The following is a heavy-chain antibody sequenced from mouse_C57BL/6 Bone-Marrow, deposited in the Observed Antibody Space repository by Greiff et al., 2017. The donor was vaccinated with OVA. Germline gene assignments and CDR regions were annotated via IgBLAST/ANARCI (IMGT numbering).Heavy chain of an antibody. J-gene: IGHJ3*01. Sequence: EVQRVESGGDSVKPGGSLKLSCAASGFTFSSYGMSWVRQTPDKRLEWVATISSGGSYTYYPDSVKGRFTISRDNAKNTLYLQMSSLKSEDTAMYYCARPAYWGQGTLVTVSA. CDR1: GFTFSSYG. V-gene: IGHV5-6*01. CDR2: ISSGGSYT. CDR3: ARPAY.